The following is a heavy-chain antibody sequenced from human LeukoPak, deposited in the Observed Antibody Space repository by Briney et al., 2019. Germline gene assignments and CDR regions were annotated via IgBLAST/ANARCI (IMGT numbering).Heavy chain of an antibody. D-gene: IGHD3-3*01. CDR2: INHSGST. Sequence: SETLSLTCAVYGGSFSGYYWSWIRQPPGKGLEWIGEINHSGSTNYNPSLKSRVTISVDTSKNQFSLKLSSVTAADTAVYYCARTVPLTYYDFWSGYVEYYFDYWGRGTLVTVSS. V-gene: IGHV4-34*01. J-gene: IGHJ4*02. CDR3: ARTVPLTYYDFWSGYVEYYFDY. CDR1: GGSFSGYY.